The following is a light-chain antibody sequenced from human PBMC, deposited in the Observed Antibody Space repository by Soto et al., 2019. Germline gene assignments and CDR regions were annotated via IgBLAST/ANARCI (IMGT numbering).Light chain of an antibody. J-gene: IGLJ1*01. CDR2: KGT. V-gene: IGLV2-23*01. CDR1: RSDVGAYNS. CDR3: CSSAPESTSL. Sequence: QSALAQPASVSGSPGQSITISCTGTRSDVGAYNSVSWYQQHPHKAPQVIIYKGTQRPSGVSNRFAGSTSDNAASLTISGLQAVYEADYFCCSSAPESTSLFGSGTNLTVL.